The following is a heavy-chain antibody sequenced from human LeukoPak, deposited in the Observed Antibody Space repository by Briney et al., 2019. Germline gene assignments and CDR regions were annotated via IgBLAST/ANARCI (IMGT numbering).Heavy chain of an antibody. Sequence: ASVKVSCKASGYTFTSYYMHWVRQAPGQGLEWMGIINPSGGSTSYAQKFQGRVTMTRDTSTSTVYMELSSLRSEDTAVHYCARGGGFGELFGYFDYWGQGTLVTVSS. V-gene: IGHV1-46*01. CDR1: GYTFTSYY. CDR3: ARGGGFGELFGYFDY. CDR2: INPSGGST. D-gene: IGHD3-10*01. J-gene: IGHJ4*02.